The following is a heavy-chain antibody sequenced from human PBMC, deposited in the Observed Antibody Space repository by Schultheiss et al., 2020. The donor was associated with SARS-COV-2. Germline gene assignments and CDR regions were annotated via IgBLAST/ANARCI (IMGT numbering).Heavy chain of an antibody. CDR3: ARDRELGY. Sequence: SQTLSLTCTVSGGSISSGSYYWSWIRQPPGKGLEWIGYVHNSESTSYNPSLGSRVTISASKDQFSLRLTSVTAADTAVYYCARDRELGYWGQGTLVTVSS. CDR1: GGSISSGSYY. J-gene: IGHJ4*02. D-gene: IGHD1-7*01. CDR2: VHNSEST. V-gene: IGHV4-61*01.